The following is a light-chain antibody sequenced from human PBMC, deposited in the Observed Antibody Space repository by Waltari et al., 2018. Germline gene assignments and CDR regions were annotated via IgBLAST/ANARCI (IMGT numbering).Light chain of an antibody. Sequence: SSELTQDPVVSVDLGQTVRITCQGDSLRRYHASWYQQKPGQAPVLVIYGQNNRPSGIADRFSGSTSGNTASLTITGAQAEDEADYYCDSRDSSGNHEVFGGGTKLTVL. CDR2: GQN. CDR3: DSRDSSGNHEV. V-gene: IGLV3-19*01. CDR1: SLRRYH. J-gene: IGLJ2*01.